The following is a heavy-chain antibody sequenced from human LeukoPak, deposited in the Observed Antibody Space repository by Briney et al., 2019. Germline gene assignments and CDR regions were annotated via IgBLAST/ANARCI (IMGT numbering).Heavy chain of an antibody. V-gene: IGHV3-23*01. Sequence: GGSLRLSCAASGFTFSSYAMSWVRQAPGEGLEWVSAISGSGGRTYYADSAKGRFTISRDNSKNTLYLQMNSLRAEDTAVYYCAKAGEWLRLLPYYFDYWRQATLVTVSS. CDR2: ISGSGGRT. D-gene: IGHD5-12*01. J-gene: IGHJ4*02. CDR1: GFTFSSYA. CDR3: AKAGEWLRLLPYYFDY.